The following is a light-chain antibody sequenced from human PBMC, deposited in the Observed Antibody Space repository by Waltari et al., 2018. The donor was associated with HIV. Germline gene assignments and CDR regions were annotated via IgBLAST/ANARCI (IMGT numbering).Light chain of an antibody. CDR1: SGSVYTSYS. V-gene: IGLV8-61*01. Sequence: QTVVTQEPSFSVSPGGTVTLTCGLSSGSVYTSYSPSWYQQTPGQAPRTLIHSTNTRSSGVPDRFSGSIVGNKAALTITGAQADDESDYYCVLYMGSGLWVFGGGTKLTVL. CDR3: VLYMGSGLWV. J-gene: IGLJ3*02. CDR2: STN.